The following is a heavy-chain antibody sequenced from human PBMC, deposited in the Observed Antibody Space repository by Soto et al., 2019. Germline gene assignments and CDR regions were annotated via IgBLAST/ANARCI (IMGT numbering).Heavy chain of an antibody. V-gene: IGHV3-23*01. CDR2: ISYSGVST. J-gene: IGHJ4*02. D-gene: IGHD5-12*01. Sequence: LRLSCAASGFTFSSYAMTWVRQAPGKGLEWVSAISYSGVSTYYADSVKGRFTISRDSSENTLSLQMNSLRVDDTAVYYCARTRGYGDYDLDYWGQGTLVTVSS. CDR3: ARTRGYGDYDLDY. CDR1: GFTFSSYA.